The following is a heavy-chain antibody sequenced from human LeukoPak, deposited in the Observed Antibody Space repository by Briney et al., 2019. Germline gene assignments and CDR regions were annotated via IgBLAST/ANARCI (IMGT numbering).Heavy chain of an antibody. CDR3: VRSSSSWPNFDY. Sequence: RASVKVSCKASGYTFTSYGISWVRQAPGQGLEWMGWISAHNGNTNYAQKLQGRVTMTTDTSTSTAYMELRSLRSDDTAVYYCVRSSSSWPNFDYWGQGTLVTVSS. J-gene: IGHJ4*02. D-gene: IGHD6-13*01. CDR2: ISAHNGNT. V-gene: IGHV1-18*01. CDR1: GYTFTSYG.